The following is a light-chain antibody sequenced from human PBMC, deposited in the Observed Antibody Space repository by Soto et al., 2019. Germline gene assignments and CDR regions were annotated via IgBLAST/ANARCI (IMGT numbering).Light chain of an antibody. CDR3: QQYNSNPLT. Sequence: DIQMTQSPSTLSASVGDGVIITCRASQSISAWLAWYQQKPGKAPKLLIYKASSLESGVPSRFSGSGSGTEFTLTISGLQPDDFATYYCQQYNSNPLTFGGGTKVEIK. CDR2: KAS. V-gene: IGKV1-5*03. CDR1: QSISAW. J-gene: IGKJ4*01.